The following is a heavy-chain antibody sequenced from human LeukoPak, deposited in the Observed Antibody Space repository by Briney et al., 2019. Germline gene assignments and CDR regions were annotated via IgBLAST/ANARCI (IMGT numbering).Heavy chain of an antibody. CDR1: GFTFSSYG. J-gene: IGHJ4*02. V-gene: IGHV3-7*01. CDR3: ASAEGAYGYYFDY. Sequence: GGSLRLSCAASGFTFSSYGMNWVRQAPGKGLEWVANIKQDGSDKYYVDSVKGRFTISRDNAKNSLYLQMISLRAEDTAVYYCASAEGAYGYYFDYWGQGTLVTVSS. D-gene: IGHD3-10*01. CDR2: IKQDGSDK.